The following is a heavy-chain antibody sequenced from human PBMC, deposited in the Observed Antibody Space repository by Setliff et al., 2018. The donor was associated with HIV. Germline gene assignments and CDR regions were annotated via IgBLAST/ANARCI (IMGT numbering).Heavy chain of an antibody. J-gene: IGHJ4*02. Sequence: LSLTCVVSDDSFSNYDWAWIRQSPGKALEWIGYISSSGTTNYNPSLRSRVTISMETSNTRFSLWLRSATAADTATYFCARLGRAIDDGGSSLRLDFWGQGMLVTVSS. CDR1: DDSFSNYD. CDR2: ISSSGTT. CDR3: ARLGRAIDDGGSSLRLDF. D-gene: IGHD2-21*01. V-gene: IGHV4-4*09.